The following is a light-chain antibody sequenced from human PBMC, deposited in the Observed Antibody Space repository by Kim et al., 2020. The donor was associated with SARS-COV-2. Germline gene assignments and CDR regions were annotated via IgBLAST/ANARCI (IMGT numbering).Light chain of an antibody. CDR1: QSVSSN. J-gene: IGKJ1*01. V-gene: IGKV3-15*01. CDR3: QQYNNWTPWT. CDR2: GAS. Sequence: SAGERATLPCRASQSVSSNLAWYQQKPGQAPRLLIYGASTRATGIPARFSGSGSGTEFTLTISSLQSEDFAVYYCQQYNNWTPWTFGQGTKVDIK.